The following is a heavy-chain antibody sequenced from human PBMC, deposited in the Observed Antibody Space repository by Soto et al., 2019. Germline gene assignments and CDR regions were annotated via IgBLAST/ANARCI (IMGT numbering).Heavy chain of an antibody. D-gene: IGHD2-2*02. CDR1: GFTVSSNY. CDR3: AREGYCSSTSCSTPRYEYYYYMDV. V-gene: IGHV3-53*04. J-gene: IGHJ6*03. Sequence: GGSLRLSCAASGFTVSSNYMSWVRQAPGKGLEWVSVIYSGGSTYYADSVKGRFTISRHNSKNTLYLQMNSLRAEDTAVYYCAREGYCSSTSCSTPRYEYYYYMDVWGKGTTVTVSS. CDR2: IYSGGST.